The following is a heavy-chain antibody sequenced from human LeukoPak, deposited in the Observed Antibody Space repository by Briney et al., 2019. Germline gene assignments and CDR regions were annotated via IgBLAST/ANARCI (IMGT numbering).Heavy chain of an antibody. V-gene: IGHV4-59*08. CDR3: ARLGYCSGGSCYPGYYFDY. Sequence: PSETLSLTCTVSGGSISSYYWSWIRQPPGKGLEWIGYIYYSGSTNYNPSLKSRVTISVDTSKNQFSLKLSSVTAADTAVYYCARLGYCSGGSCYPGYYFDYWGQGTLVTVSS. CDR1: GGSISSYY. J-gene: IGHJ4*02. D-gene: IGHD2-15*01. CDR2: IYYSGST.